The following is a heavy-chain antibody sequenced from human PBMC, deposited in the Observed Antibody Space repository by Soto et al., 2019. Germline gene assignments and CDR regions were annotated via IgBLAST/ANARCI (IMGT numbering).Heavy chain of an antibody. J-gene: IGHJ6*03. CDR2: ISWNRGTI. Sequence: EVVWVESGGGLVQPGRSLRLSCASSGFNFDEYAMHWVRQGPGKGLEWVSGISWNRGTIVYADSVKGRFTISRDNAKNFLYLEMNSLGAEDTALYYCAKGYCSSAKCYTYSYMDVWGKGTTVTVSS. CDR3: AKGYCSSAKCYTYSYMDV. V-gene: IGHV3-9*01. D-gene: IGHD2-2*01. CDR1: GFNFDEYA.